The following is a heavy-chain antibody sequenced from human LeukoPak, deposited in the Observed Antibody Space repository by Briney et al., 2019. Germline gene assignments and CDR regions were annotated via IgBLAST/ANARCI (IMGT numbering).Heavy chain of an antibody. Sequence: SETLSLTCAVYGGSFSGYYWSWIRQPPGKGLEWIGEINHSGSTNCNPFLKSRVTISVDTSKNQFSLKLSSVTAADTAVYYCARDIAARQDNWFDPWGQGTLVTVSS. V-gene: IGHV4-34*01. CDR3: ARDIAARQDNWFDP. J-gene: IGHJ5*02. CDR1: GGSFSGYY. D-gene: IGHD6-6*01. CDR2: INHSGST.